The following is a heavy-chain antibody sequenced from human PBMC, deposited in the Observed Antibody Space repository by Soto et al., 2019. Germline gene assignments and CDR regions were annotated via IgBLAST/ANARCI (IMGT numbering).Heavy chain of an antibody. CDR1: GYTFTSYY. J-gene: IGHJ5*02. CDR3: AIAVAGYNWFDP. D-gene: IGHD6-19*01. CDR2: INPSGGST. Sequence: QVQLVQSGAEVKKPGASVKVSCKASGYTFTSYYMHWVRQAPGQGPEWMGIINPSGGSTSYAQKFQGRVTMTRDRSTNTVYMELSSLRSEDTAVYYCAIAVAGYNWFDPWGQGTLVTVSS. V-gene: IGHV1-46*03.